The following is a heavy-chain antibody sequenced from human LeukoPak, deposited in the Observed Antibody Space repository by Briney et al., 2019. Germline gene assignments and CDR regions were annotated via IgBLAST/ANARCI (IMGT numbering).Heavy chain of an antibody. CDR2: IGSSRRYS. CDR3: ARDHYESGFYPAY. CDR1: GLNFSSYS. Sequence: PGESLPLSCGASGLNFSSYSMNWVRQAPGRRLAWVYSIGSSRRYSYYRASVRGRTTIFRGNAKNSLYLQINSLRAEAPAGYLCARDHYESGFYPAYWGGGTLVTVFS. J-gene: IGHJ4*02. V-gene: IGHV3-21*04. D-gene: IGHD3-22*01.